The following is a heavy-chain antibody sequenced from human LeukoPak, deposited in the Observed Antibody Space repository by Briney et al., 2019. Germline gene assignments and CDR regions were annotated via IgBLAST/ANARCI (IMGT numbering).Heavy chain of an antibody. D-gene: IGHD1-26*01. V-gene: IGHV5-51*01. CDR3: ARSVGATPLDY. Sequence: GESLKISCTGSGYSFTSYWIAWVRQMPGKGLEWMGIIYPSDSETTYSPSFQGQVTISADKSISTAYLQWSSLTASDTAMYYCARSVGATPLDYWGQGTPVTVSS. CDR1: GYSFTSYW. CDR2: IYPSDSET. J-gene: IGHJ4*02.